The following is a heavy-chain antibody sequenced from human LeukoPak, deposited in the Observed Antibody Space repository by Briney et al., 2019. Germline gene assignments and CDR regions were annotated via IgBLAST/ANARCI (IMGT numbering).Heavy chain of an antibody. CDR2: IYYSGST. D-gene: IGHD6-13*01. CDR1: GGSISSYY. V-gene: IGHV4-59*01. Sequence: PSETLSLTCTVSGGSISSYYWSWIRQPPGKGLEWIGYIYYSGSTNYNPSLKSRVTISVDTSKNQFSLKLSSVTAADTAVYYCARDRAAADPEGKYYFDYWGQGTLVTVSS. CDR3: ARDRAAADPEGKYYFDY. J-gene: IGHJ4*02.